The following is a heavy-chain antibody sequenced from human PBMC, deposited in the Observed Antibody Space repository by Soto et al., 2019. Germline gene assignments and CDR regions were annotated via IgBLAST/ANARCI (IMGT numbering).Heavy chain of an antibody. V-gene: IGHV4-34*01. CDR2: VNHRGIT. D-gene: IGHD1-26*01. J-gene: IGHJ4*02. Sequence: SETLSLTCAVYGGSFSDHYWRWIRQPPGKGLEWVGEVNHRGITNCNPSLKSRVTISADTSKNQFSLKLRSVTAADTAVYYCARGISIQVGDPTDAPDKYYFDSWGRGTLVTVSS. CDR1: GGSFSDHY. CDR3: ARGISIQVGDPTDAPDKYYFDS.